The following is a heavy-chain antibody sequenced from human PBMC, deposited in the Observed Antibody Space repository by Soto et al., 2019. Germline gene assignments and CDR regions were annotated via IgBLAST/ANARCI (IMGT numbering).Heavy chain of an antibody. V-gene: IGHV1-69*13. CDR3: ARSIGYSGYDIDY. CDR2: IIPIFGTA. Sequence: SVKVSCKASGGTFSSYAISWVRQAPGQGLEWMGGIIPIFGTANYAQKFQGRVTITADESTSTAYMELSSLRSEDTAVYYCARSIGYSGYDIDYWGQGTLVTVSS. D-gene: IGHD5-12*01. J-gene: IGHJ4*02. CDR1: GGTFSSYA.